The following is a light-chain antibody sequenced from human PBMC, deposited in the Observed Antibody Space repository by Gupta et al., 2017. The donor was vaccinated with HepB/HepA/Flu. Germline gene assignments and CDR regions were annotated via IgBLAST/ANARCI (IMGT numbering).Light chain of an antibody. Sequence: EIVLTQSPCTLSLSPGERATLSCRASQSVSSSYLAWYQQKPGQAPRLLIYGASSSVTGIPDTISGSGSGRDFTLTIIRRVPEDFAVSYCQQECSSGWTFGQGTKVEIK. CDR1: QSVSSSY. CDR3: QQECSSGWT. J-gene: IGKJ1*01. V-gene: IGKV3-20*01. CDR2: GAS.